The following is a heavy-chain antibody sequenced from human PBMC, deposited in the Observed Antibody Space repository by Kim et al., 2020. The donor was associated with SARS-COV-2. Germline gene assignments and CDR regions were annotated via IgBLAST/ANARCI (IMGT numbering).Heavy chain of an antibody. V-gene: IGHV4-34*01. D-gene: IGHD3-22*01. CDR1: GGSFSGYY. Sequence: SETLSLTCAVYGGSFSGYYWSWIRQPPGKGLEWIGEINHSGSTNYNPSLKSRVTISVDTSKNQFSLKLSSVTAADTAVYYCARLYEKYYDSSDSLDYWGQGTLVTVSS. J-gene: IGHJ4*02. CDR3: ARLYEKYYDSSDSLDY. CDR2: INHSGST.